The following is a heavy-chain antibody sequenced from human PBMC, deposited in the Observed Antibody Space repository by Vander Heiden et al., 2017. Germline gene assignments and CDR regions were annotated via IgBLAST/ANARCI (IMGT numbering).Heavy chain of an antibody. J-gene: IGHJ4*02. V-gene: IGHV3-15*07. Sequence: EVQLVELGGGLVEPGGSLRSACAASDFTFSYAWMHWVRQAPGKGLEWVGLIKSIAHGGTTDYAASVEGRFTISRDDSTKTLYLQMNSLQTGDTAVYYCTTGLANYFAFWGQGTLVTVSS. CDR3: TTGLANYFAF. CDR1: DFTFSYAW. D-gene: IGHD6-6*01. CDR2: IKSIAHGGTT.